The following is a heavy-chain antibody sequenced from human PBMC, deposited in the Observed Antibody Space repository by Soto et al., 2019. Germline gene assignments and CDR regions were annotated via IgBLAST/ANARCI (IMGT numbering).Heavy chain of an antibody. CDR1: GFTFSSYA. CDR2: ISYDGSNK. Sequence: GGSLRLSCAASGFTFSSYAMHWVRQAPGKGLEWVAVISYDGSNKYYADSVKGRFTISRDNSKNTLYLQMNSLRAEDTAVYYCARDLLVHSGYPRRGYYYYGMDVWGQGTTVTVSS. V-gene: IGHV3-30-3*01. D-gene: IGHD5-12*01. J-gene: IGHJ6*02. CDR3: ARDLLVHSGYPRRGYYYYGMDV.